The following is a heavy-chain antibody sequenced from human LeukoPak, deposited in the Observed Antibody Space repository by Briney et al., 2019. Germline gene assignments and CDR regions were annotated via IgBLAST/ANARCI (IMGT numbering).Heavy chain of an antibody. Sequence: SETLSLTCTVSGGSISGHYWSWIRQPPGKGLEWIGYISYSGSSNYNPSLKSRVTISVDTSKNQFSLKVSSVTAADTAIYYCTRGMTNNYYFAMDVWGQGTTVTVSS. J-gene: IGHJ6*02. V-gene: IGHV4-59*11. CDR1: GGSISGHY. CDR2: ISYSGSS. D-gene: IGHD2-8*01. CDR3: TRGMTNNYYFAMDV.